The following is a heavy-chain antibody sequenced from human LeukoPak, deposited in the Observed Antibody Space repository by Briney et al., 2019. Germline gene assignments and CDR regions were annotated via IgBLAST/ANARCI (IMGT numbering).Heavy chain of an antibody. J-gene: IGHJ6*03. CDR3: ARDIAAAGGAYYYYMDV. V-gene: IGHV1-2*02. CDR1: GYTFTGYY. Sequence: ASVKVSCKASGYTFTGYYMHWVRQAPGQGLEWMGWINPNSGGTNYAQKFQGRVTMTRDTSISTAYMELSRLRSDDTAVYYCARDIAAAGGAYYYYMDVWGKGTTVTVSS. D-gene: IGHD6-13*01. CDR2: INPNSGGT.